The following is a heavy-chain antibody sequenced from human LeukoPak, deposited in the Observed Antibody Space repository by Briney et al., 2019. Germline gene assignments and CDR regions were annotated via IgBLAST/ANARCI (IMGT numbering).Heavy chain of an antibody. CDR2: ISWNSGSI. CDR1: GFTFDDYA. J-gene: IGHJ4*02. Sequence: GGSLRLSCAASGFTFDDYAMHWVRQAPGKGLEWVSGISWNSGSIGYADSVKGRFTISRDNAKNSLYLQMNSLRAEDTAVYYCARNTPRGYRANFDYWGQGTLVTVSS. D-gene: IGHD5-12*01. V-gene: IGHV3-9*01. CDR3: ARNTPRGYRANFDY.